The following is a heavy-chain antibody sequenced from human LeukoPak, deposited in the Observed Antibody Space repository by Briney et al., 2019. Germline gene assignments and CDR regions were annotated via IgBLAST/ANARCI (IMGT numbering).Heavy chain of an antibody. Sequence: GGSLRLSCAASRFTVSSNYMSWVRQAPGKGLEWVANIKQDGSEKYYVDSVKGRFTISRDNAKNSLYLQMNSLRAEDTAVYYCARDPYYGSGSYYNKGMDVWGQGTTVTVSS. J-gene: IGHJ6*02. CDR1: RFTVSSNY. V-gene: IGHV3-7*01. CDR3: ARDPYYGSGSYYNKGMDV. D-gene: IGHD3-10*01. CDR2: IKQDGSEK.